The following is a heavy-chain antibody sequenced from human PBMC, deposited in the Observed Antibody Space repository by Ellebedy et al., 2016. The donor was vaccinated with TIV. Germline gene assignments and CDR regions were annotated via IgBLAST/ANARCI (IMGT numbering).Heavy chain of an antibody. D-gene: IGHD5-12*01. J-gene: IGHJ4*02. CDR1: GFTFSSYG. CDR3: ARDGSGYDTTLDY. CDR2: IWYDGSNK. V-gene: IGHV3-33*01. Sequence: GESLKISCAASGFTFSSYGMHWVRQAPGKGLEWVAVIWYDGSNKYYADSVKGRFTISRDNSKNTLYLQMNSLRAEDTAVYYCARDGSGYDTTLDYWGQGTLVTVSS.